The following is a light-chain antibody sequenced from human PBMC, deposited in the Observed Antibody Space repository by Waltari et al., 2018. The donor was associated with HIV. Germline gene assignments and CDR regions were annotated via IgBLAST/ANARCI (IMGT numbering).Light chain of an antibody. CDR1: QSVSSY. CDR2: GAS. Sequence: VMTQSPATLSASPGQRATLSCRASQSVSSYIAWYQQKPGQAPRLLIYGASTRATGIPARFSGSGSGTEFTLTISSLQSEDFAVYYCQQYNKWPRGTFGGGTKVEVK. CDR3: QQYNKWPRGT. V-gene: IGKV3-15*01. J-gene: IGKJ4*01.